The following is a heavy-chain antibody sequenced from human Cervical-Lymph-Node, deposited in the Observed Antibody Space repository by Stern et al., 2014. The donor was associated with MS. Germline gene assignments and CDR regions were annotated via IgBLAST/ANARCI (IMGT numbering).Heavy chain of an antibody. V-gene: IGHV2-5*02. CDR3: VHSPITGNGLNFDY. CDR2: IYWDDDK. CDR1: GFSLINVGVG. J-gene: IGHJ4*02. D-gene: IGHD1-20*01. Sequence: QITLKESGPTLVKPTQTLTLTCTFSGFSLINVGVGVGWIRQPPGKALEWLALIYWDDDKRYSPSLSKRLTITKDTSKNHVVLTMTNMEPVDTGTYYCVHSPITGNGLNFDYWGQGTLVTVSS.